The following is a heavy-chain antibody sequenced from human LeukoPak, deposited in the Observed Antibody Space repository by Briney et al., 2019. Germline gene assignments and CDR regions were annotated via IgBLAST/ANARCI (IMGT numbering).Heavy chain of an antibody. CDR2: IYYSGST. D-gene: IGHD2-15*01. J-gene: IGHJ3*02. CDR3: ARSSPIAGDAFDI. Sequence: SETLSLTCTVSGGSISSYYWSWIRQPPGKGLEWIGYIYYSGSTNYNPSLKSRVTISVDTSKNQFSLKLSSVTAADTAVYYCARSSPIAGDAFDIWGQGTMVTVSS. CDR1: GGSISSYY. V-gene: IGHV4-59*08.